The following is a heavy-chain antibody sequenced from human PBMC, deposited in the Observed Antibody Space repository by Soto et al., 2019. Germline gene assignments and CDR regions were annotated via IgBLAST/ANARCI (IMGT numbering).Heavy chain of an antibody. J-gene: IGHJ3*02. CDR2: IYYSGST. CDR1: GGSISSYY. CDR3: ARDRGSSSRGGPSAGMAFDI. Sequence: SETLSLTCTVSGGSISSYYWSWIRQPPGKGLEWIGYIYYSGSTNYNPSLRSRVTISVDTSKNQFSLKLSSVTAADTAVYYCARDRGSSSRGGPSAGMAFDIWGQGTMVTVS. D-gene: IGHD6-6*01. V-gene: IGHV4-59*01.